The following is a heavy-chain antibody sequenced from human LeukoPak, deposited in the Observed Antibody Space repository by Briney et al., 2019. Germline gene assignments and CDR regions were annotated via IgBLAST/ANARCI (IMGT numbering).Heavy chain of an antibody. V-gene: IGHV4-30-2*01. Sequence: SETLSLTCTVSGGSISSGGYYWSWIRQPPGKGLEWIGYIYHSGSTYYNPSLKSRVTISVDRSKNQFSLKLSSVTAADTAVYYCAREGEQQLVDYWGQGTLVTVSS. CDR1: GGSISSGGYY. J-gene: IGHJ4*02. CDR2: IYHSGST. CDR3: AREGEQQLVDY. D-gene: IGHD6-13*01.